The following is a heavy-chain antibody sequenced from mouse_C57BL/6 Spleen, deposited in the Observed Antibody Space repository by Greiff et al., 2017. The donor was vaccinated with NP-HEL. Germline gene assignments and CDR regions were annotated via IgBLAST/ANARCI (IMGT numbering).Heavy chain of an antibody. CDR2: INPSSGYT. CDR3: ARGILSSYYFDC. V-gene: IGHV1-4*01. J-gene: IGHJ2*01. CDR1: GYTFTSYT. D-gene: IGHD3-1*01. Sequence: VQLQQSGAELARPGASVKMSCKASGYTFTSYTMHWVKQRPGQGLEWIGYINPSSGYTKYNQKFKDKATLTADKSSSTAYMQLSSLTSEDSAVYYCARGILSSYYFDCWGQGTTLTVSS.